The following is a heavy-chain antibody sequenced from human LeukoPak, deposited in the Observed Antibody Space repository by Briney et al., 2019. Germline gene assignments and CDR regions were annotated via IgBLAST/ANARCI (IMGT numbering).Heavy chain of an antibody. V-gene: IGHV4-59*08. CDR1: GGSISSYY. D-gene: IGHD6-19*01. CDR3: ARQGRGKKVHSSGGAFDI. CDR2: IYYSGST. J-gene: IGHJ3*02. Sequence: PSEILSLTCTVSGGSISSYYWSWIRQPPGKGLEWIGYIYYSGSTNYNPSLKSRVTISVDTSKNQFSLKLSSVTAADTAVYYCARQGRGKKVHSSGGAFDIWGQGTMVTVSS.